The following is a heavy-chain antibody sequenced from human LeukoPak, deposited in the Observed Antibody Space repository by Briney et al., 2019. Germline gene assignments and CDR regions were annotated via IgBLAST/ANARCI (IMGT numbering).Heavy chain of an antibody. CDR2: IYYSGST. CDR1: GGSISSSSYY. J-gene: IGHJ4*02. D-gene: IGHD3-9*01. V-gene: IGHV4-39*01. Sequence: SETLSLTRTVSGGSISSSSYYWGWIRQPPGKGLEWIGSIYYSGSTYYNPSLKSRVTISVDTSKNQFSLKLSSVTAADTAVYYCARGNYDILTGYPLYYFDYWGQGTLVTVSS. CDR3: ARGNYDILTGYPLYYFDY.